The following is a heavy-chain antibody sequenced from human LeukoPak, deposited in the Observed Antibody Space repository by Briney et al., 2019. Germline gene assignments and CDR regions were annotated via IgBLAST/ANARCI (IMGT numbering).Heavy chain of an antibody. CDR2: ISSNGGST. CDR1: GFTFSSYA. D-gene: IGHD2-2*01. V-gene: IGHV3-64*04. J-gene: IGHJ4*02. CDR3: AKARGGYCSGTSCYANIDY. Sequence: GGSRRLACSASGFTFSSYAMHWVRQAPGKGLEYVSAISSNGGSTYYTDSVKGRFTISRDNAKNSLYLQMNSLRPEDTAVFYCAKARGGYCSGTSCYANIDYWGQGTLVTVSS.